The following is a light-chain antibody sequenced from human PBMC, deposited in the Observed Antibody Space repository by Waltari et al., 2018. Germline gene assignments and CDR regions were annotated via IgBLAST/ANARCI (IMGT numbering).Light chain of an antibody. Sequence: QSALAQPASVSGSPGQSITISCSGTSSDVGAYNLVSWYQHHPGKAPKPPIFEVSARPSGIYHRFSGSKSGNTASLTISGLQAEDEADYYCCSYAGGATVLFGGGTKLTVL. J-gene: IGLJ3*02. CDR2: EVS. CDR1: SSDVGAYNL. V-gene: IGLV2-23*02. CDR3: CSYAGGATVL.